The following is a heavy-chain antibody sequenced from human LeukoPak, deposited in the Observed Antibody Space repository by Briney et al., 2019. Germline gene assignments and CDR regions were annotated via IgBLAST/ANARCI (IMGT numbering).Heavy chain of an antibody. D-gene: IGHD3-22*01. J-gene: IGHJ4*02. CDR2: LNWNGIST. CDR3: AKRDTSGLSHLDY. CDR1: GFTFDDYG. Sequence: PGGSLRFSCAASGFTFDDYGMSWVRQAPGKGLEWVSGLNWNGISTGYADSVKGRFTISRDNAKNSLYLQMNSLRAEDTAVYYCAKRDTSGLSHLDYWGQGTLVTVSS. V-gene: IGHV3-20*04.